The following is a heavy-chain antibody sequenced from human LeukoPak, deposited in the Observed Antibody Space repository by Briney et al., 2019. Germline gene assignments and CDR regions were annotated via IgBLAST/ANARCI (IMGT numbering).Heavy chain of an antibody. D-gene: IGHD2-2*01. J-gene: IGHJ4*02. Sequence: GASVKVSGKASGYTFTSYDINWVRQATGQGLEWMGWMNPNSGNTGYAQKFQGRVTMTRNTSISTAYMELSSLRSEDTAVYYCARAGLDCSSTSCYEVDDYWGQGTLVTVSS. CDR3: ARAGLDCSSTSCYEVDDY. CDR2: MNPNSGNT. V-gene: IGHV1-8*01. CDR1: GYTFTSYD.